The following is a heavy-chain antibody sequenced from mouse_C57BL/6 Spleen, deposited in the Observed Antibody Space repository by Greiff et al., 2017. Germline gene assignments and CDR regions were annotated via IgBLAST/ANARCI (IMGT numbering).Heavy chain of an antibody. CDR3: ARGIYSDV. Sequence: EVQLVESGPGLVKPSQSLSLTCSVTGYSITSGYYWNWIRQFPGNKLEWMGYISYDGSNNYNPSLKNRISITRDTSKNQFFLKLNSVTTEDTATYYCARGIYSDVWGTGTTVTVSS. CDR2: ISYDGSN. CDR1: GYSITSGYY. J-gene: IGHJ1*03. V-gene: IGHV3-6*01.